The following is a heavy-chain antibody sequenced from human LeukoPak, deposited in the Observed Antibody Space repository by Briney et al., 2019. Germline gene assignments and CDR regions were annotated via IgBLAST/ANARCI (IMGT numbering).Heavy chain of an antibody. CDR2: IIPILGIA. J-gene: IGHJ4*02. V-gene: IGHV1-69*04. CDR1: GGTFSSYA. D-gene: IGHD6-19*01. Sequence: VASVTVSCKASGGTFSSYAISWVRQAPGQGLEWMGRIIPILGIANYAQKFQGRVTITADKSTSTAYMELSSLRSEGTAVYYCARDLSGSGQWLVIDYWGQGTLVTVSS. CDR3: ARDLSGSGQWLVIDY.